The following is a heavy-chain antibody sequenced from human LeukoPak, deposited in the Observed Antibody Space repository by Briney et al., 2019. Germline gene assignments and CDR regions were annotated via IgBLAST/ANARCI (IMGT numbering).Heavy chain of an antibody. J-gene: IGHJ6*03. D-gene: IGHD3-3*01. CDR2: ISAYNGNT. CDR1: GYTFTSYG. V-gene: IGHV1-18*01. Sequence: GASVKVSCKASGYTFTSYGISWVRQAPGQGLEWMGWISAYNGNTNYAQKLQGRVTMTTDTSTSTAYMELRSLRSDDTAVYYCARAGFLEWLLRGWGYYYYYMDVWGKGTTVTVSS. CDR3: ARAGFLEWLLRGWGYYYYYMDV.